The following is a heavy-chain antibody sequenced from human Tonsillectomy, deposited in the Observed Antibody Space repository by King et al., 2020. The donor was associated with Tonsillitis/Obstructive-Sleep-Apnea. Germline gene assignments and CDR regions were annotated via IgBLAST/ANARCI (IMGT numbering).Heavy chain of an antibody. CDR1: ENTFTRYF. D-gene: IGHD3-16*01. J-gene: IGHJ3*01. CDR3: ARVRSMITFGEIPNDAFDV. V-gene: IGHV1-46*01. Sequence: QLVQSGAEVKKPGASVKVSCKASENTFTRYFLHWVRQAPGQGLEWMGFINPTGGTTRYAQKFQGRVTMTTDTSTNTVYMELSSLRSEDTAVYYCARVRSMITFGEIPNDAFDVWGQGTMVTVSS. CDR2: INPTGGTT.